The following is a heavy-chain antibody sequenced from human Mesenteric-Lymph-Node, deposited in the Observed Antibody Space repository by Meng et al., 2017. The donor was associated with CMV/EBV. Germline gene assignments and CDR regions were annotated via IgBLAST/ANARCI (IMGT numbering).Heavy chain of an antibody. CDR1: GFTFSSYS. J-gene: IGHJ4*02. D-gene: IGHD4-17*01. V-gene: IGHV3-21*01. Sequence: GESLKISCAASGFTFSSYSMNWVRQAPGKGLEWVSSISSSSSYIYYADSVKGRFTISRDNAKNSLYLQMNSLRAEDTAVYYCARDLATVTPPGFDYWGQGTLVTVSS. CDR2: ISSSSSYI. CDR3: ARDLATVTPPGFDY.